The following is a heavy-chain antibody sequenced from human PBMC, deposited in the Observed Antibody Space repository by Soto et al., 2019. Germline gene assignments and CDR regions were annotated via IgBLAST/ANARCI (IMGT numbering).Heavy chain of an antibody. D-gene: IGHD1-7*01. Sequence: SVKVSCKASGGTFSSYAISWVRQAPGQGLEWMGGIIPIFGTANYAQKFQGRVTITADESTSTAYMELSSLRSEDTAVYYCARGRSITGTTANYYYYYGMDVWGQGTTVTSP. V-gene: IGHV1-69*13. CDR3: ARGRSITGTTANYYYYYGMDV. CDR1: GGTFSSYA. J-gene: IGHJ6*02. CDR2: IIPIFGTA.